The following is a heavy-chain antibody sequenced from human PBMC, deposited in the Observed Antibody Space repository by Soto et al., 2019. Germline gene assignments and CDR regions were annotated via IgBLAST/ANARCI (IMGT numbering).Heavy chain of an antibody. D-gene: IGHD5-18*01. CDR1: GFTLSNTW. CDR2: IKSKTEGGTT. CDR3: STYPYGYIPL. Sequence: GGSLRLSCAASGFTLSNTWMTWVRQAPGKGLEWVGRIKSKTEGGTTDYAAPVKGRFTISRDDSKNTLYLQMNSLNTEDTAVFYCSTYPYGYIPLWGQGALVTVSS. V-gene: IGHV3-15*01. J-gene: IGHJ4*02.